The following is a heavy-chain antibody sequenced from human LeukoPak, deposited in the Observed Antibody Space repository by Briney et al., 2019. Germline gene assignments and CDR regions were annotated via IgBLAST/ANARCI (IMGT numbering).Heavy chain of an antibody. CDR2: IKQDGSEK. J-gene: IGHJ6*02. Sequence: GGSLRLSCAASGFTVSSNYMSWVRQAPGKGLEWVANIKQDGSEKCYVDSVKGRFTISRDNAKNSLYLQMNSLRAEDTAVYYCARDRWELLSNSYHYCGLDVWGQGTTVTVSS. CDR3: ARDRWELLSNSYHYCGLDV. V-gene: IGHV3-7*01. CDR1: GFTVSSNY. D-gene: IGHD2-15*01.